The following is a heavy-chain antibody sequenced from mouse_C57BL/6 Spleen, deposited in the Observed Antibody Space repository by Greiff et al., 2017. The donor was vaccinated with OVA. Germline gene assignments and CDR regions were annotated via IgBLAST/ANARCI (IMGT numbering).Heavy chain of an antibody. J-gene: IGHJ2*01. CDR3: ARCDGYGYCDY. CDR1: GYAFSSSW. V-gene: IGHV1-82*01. Sequence: VKLQESGPELVKPGASVKISCKASGYAFSSSWMNWVKQRPGKGLEWIGRIYPGDGDTNYNGKFKGKATLTADKSSSTAYMQLSSLTSEDSAVYFCARCDGYGYCDYWGQGTTLTVSS. CDR2: IYPGDGDT. D-gene: IGHD2-3*01.